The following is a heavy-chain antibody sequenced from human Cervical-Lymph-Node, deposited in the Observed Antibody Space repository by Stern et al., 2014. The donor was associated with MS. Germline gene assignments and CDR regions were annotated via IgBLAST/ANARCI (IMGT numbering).Heavy chain of an antibody. V-gene: IGHV3-15*01. CDR3: TTDYGDYGTFDY. CDR2: IKSKTDGGTT. J-gene: IGHJ4*02. Sequence: EVQLVQSGGGLVKPGGSLRLSCAASGFTFSNAWMSWVRQAPGKGLELVGRIKSKTDGGTTDYAAPVKGRFTISRDDSKNTLYLQMNSLKTEDTAVYYCTTDYGDYGTFDYWGQGTLVTVSS. CDR1: GFTFSNAW. D-gene: IGHD4-17*01.